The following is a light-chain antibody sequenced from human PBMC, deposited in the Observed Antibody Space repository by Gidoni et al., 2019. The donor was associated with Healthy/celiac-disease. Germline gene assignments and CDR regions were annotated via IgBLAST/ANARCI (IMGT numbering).Light chain of an antibody. J-gene: IGKJ1*01. CDR2: GAS. V-gene: IGKV3-15*01. CDR3: QQYNNWPPRWT. CDR1: QSVSSN. Sequence: EIVMTQSPATLSVSPGERATLSCRASQSVSSNLAWYQQKPGQAPRLLIYGASTRATGIPARFSGSGSGTEFTLTISSLQSEDFAVYYCQQYNNWPPRWTFGHGPKVEIK.